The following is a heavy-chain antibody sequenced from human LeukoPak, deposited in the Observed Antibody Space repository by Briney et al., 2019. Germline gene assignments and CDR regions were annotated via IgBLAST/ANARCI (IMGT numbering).Heavy chain of an antibody. CDR1: GFTFSSYW. J-gene: IGHJ6*02. Sequence: PGGSLRLSCAASGFTFSSYWMHWVPQAPGRGRVWVTRINSDGSSTSYADSVKGRFTISRDNAKNTLYLQMNSLRAEDTAVYYCARDVPLRYYYGMDVWGQRTTVTVSS. CDR3: ARDVPLRYYYGMDV. CDR2: INSDGSST. V-gene: IGHV3-74*01. D-gene: IGHD2-2*01.